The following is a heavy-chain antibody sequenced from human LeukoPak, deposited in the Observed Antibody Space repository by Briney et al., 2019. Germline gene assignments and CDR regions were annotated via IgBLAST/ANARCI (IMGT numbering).Heavy chain of an antibody. D-gene: IGHD3-3*01. CDR1: GYTFSNYY. J-gene: IGHJ4*02. CDR2: INPNGGGT. Sequence: GASVKVACKASGYTFSNYYLHWVRQAPGRGLQWMGWINPNGGGTNYAQKFQGRVTMTRDTSISTAYMELSRLRSDDTAMYYCARGGSLVFGVLNDWGQGTLVSVSS. V-gene: IGHV1-2*02. CDR3: ARGGSLVFGVLND.